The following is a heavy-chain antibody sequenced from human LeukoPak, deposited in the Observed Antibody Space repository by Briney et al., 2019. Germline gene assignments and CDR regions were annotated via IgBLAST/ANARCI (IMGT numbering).Heavy chain of an antibody. CDR1: GGSLSSYY. Sequence: SETLSLTCTVSGGSLSSYYWSWIWQPPEKGLEWIGYIYHSGSTNYHPSLNSRVTMSVDTSKNQFSLKLSSVTAADTAVYYCARSFGSGSYFDYWGQGTLVTVSS. CDR2: IYHSGST. V-gene: IGHV4-59*08. CDR3: ARSFGSGSYFDY. D-gene: IGHD3-10*01. J-gene: IGHJ4*02.